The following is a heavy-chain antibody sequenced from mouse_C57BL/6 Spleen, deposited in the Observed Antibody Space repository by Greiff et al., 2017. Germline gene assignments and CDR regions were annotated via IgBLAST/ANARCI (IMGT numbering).Heavy chain of an antibody. V-gene: IGHV5-4*01. CDR3: ASEYCDDCAY. D-gene: IGHD2-12*01. CDR2: ISNGGSYI. J-gene: IGHJ3*01. CDR1: GFTFSSYA. Sequence: EVQLVESGGGLVKPGGSLKLSCAASGFTFSSYAMPWVRQTPEKRLEWVATISNGGSYIYYPDTVKGRFTISRDNAKNNLFLQMSHLKSEDTAMYYCASEYCDDCAYWGQGTMITVSS.